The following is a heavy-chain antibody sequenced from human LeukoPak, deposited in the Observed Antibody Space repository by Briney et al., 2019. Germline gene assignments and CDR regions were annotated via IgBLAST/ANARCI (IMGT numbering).Heavy chain of an antibody. CDR2: IYYSGST. CDR1: GGSISSGDYY. D-gene: IGHD4-23*01. Sequence: PSETLSLTCTVSGGSISSGDYYWRWIRQPPGKGLEWIGYIYYSGSTYYNPSLKSRVTISVDTSKNQFSLKLSSVTAADTAVYYCARWALATVGSFDYWGQGTLVTVSS. J-gene: IGHJ4*02. V-gene: IGHV4-30-4*01. CDR3: ARWALATVGSFDY.